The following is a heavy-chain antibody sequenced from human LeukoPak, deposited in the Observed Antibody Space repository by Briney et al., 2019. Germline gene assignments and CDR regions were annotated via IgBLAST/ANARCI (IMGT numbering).Heavy chain of an antibody. CDR2: IYSGGST. D-gene: IGHD3-3*01. CDR1: GFTVSSNY. J-gene: IGHJ4*02. CDR3: ARDFSFYEDY. Sequence: GRSLRLSCAVSGFTVSSNYMSWVRQAPGKGLEWVSVIYSGGSTYYADSVKGRFTISRDSSENTLYLQMNSLTAEDTAVYYCARDFSFYEDYWGQGTLVTVSS. V-gene: IGHV3-53*01.